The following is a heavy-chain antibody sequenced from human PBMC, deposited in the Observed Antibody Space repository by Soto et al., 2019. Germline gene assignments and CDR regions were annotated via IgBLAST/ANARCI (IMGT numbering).Heavy chain of an antibody. CDR3: ARGIRRGYSYGYDY. Sequence: SETLSLTCTVSGGSISSYYWSWIRQPPGKGLEWIGYIYYSGGTNYNPSLKSRVTISVATSKNQFSLKLSSVTAADTAVYYCARGIRRGYSYGYDYWGQGTLVTVSS. V-gene: IGHV4-59*08. J-gene: IGHJ4*02. D-gene: IGHD5-18*01. CDR2: IYYSGGT. CDR1: GGSISSYY.